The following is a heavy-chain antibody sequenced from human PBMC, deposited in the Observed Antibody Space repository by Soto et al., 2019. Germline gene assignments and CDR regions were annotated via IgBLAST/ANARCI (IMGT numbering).Heavy chain of an antibody. CDR3: AKSGVSLLKPAFDI. V-gene: IGHV3-23*01. D-gene: IGHD3-10*01. J-gene: IGHJ3*02. CDR2: ISGSGGST. Sequence: HPGGSLRLSCAASGFTFSNYAMSWVRQAPGKGLEWVSVISGSGGSTYYADSVKGRFTISRDNSKNTLYLQMNSLRAEDTAVYYCAKSGVSLLKPAFDIWGQGTMVTV. CDR1: GFTFSNYA.